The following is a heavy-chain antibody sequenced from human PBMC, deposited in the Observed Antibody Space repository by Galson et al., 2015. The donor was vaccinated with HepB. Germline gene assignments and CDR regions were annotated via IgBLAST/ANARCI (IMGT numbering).Heavy chain of an antibody. D-gene: IGHD6-19*01. CDR1: GFTFSSYD. CDR2: IGTAGDT. CDR3: ARGRLAVAQNYYYGMDV. J-gene: IGHJ6*02. V-gene: IGHV3-13*01. Sequence: SLRLSCAASGFTFSSYDMHWVRHATGKGLEWVSAIGTAGDTYYPGSVKGRFTISRENAKNSLYLQMNSLRAGDTAVYYCARGRLAVAQNYYYGMDVWGQGTTVTVSS.